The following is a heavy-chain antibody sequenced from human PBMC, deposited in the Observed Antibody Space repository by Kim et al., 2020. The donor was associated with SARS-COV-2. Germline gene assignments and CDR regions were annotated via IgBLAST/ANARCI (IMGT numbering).Heavy chain of an antibody. CDR2: INHSGST. Sequence: SETLSLTCAVYGGSFSGYYWSWIRQPPGKGLEWIGEINHSGSTNYNPSLKSRVTISVDTSKNQFSLKLSSVTAADTAVYYCARSPQILSYGDYQYYYYGMDVWGQGTTVTVSS. CDR3: ARSPQILSYGDYQYYYYGMDV. J-gene: IGHJ6*02. CDR1: GGSFSGYY. V-gene: IGHV4-34*01. D-gene: IGHD4-17*01.